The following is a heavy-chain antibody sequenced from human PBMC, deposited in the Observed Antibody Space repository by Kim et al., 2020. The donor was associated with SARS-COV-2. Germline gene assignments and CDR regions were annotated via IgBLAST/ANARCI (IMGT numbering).Heavy chain of an antibody. CDR1: GYTLTELS. V-gene: IGHV1-24*01. J-gene: IGHJ4*02. CDR3: ATAQPQRYSGSYLLFDY. CDR2: FDPEDGET. D-gene: IGHD1-26*01. Sequence: ASVKVSCKVSGYTLTELSMHWVRQAPGKGLEWMGGFDPEDGETIYAQKFQGRVTMTEDTSTDTAYMELSSLRSEDTAVYYCATAQPQRYSGSYLLFDYWGQGTLVTVSS.